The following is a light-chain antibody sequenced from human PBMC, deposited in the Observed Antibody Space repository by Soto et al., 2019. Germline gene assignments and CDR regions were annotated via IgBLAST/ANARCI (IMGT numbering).Light chain of an antibody. Sequence: ILMTQSPSSLSASVGDRVTITCRASQGIRNDLGWYQQKPGKAPKRLIYAASSLQSGVPSRFSGSGSGTDFTLTISSLEPEDFAVYYCQQRSNWPPITFGQGTRLEIK. J-gene: IGKJ5*01. CDR3: QQRSNWPPIT. CDR2: AAS. V-gene: IGKV1-17*01. CDR1: QGIRND.